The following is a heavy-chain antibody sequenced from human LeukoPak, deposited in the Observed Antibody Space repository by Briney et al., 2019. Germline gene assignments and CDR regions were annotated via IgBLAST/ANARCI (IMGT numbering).Heavy chain of an antibody. J-gene: IGHJ4*02. V-gene: IGHV3-21*01. CDR2: ISSGSSYI. Sequence: GGSLRLSCAASGFTFSSYSMNWVRQAPGKGLEWVSSISSGSSYIYYADSVKGRFTISRDNAKNSLYLQMNSLRAEDTAVYYCASGRGIDYWGQGTLVTVSS. CDR1: GFTFSSYS. D-gene: IGHD3-16*01. CDR3: ASGRGIDY.